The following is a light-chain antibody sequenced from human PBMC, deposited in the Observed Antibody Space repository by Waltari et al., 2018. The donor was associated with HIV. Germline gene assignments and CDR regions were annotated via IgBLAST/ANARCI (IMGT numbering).Light chain of an antibody. Sequence: SYLLTQPPSVSVAPGKTARNTCAGADLGSKGVNWYQQKSGQAPMLVIYDARGRPSGFAGRFSGSNSGNTASLTSSRGEAGDEADYYCQVWSSSRDHPYVFGTATKVTVL. V-gene: IGLV3-21*04. CDR3: QVWSSSRDHPYV. J-gene: IGLJ1*01. CDR2: DAR. CDR1: DLGSKG.